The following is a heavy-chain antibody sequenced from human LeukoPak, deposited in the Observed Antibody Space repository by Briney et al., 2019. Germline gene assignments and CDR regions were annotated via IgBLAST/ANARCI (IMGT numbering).Heavy chain of an antibody. D-gene: IGHD4-17*01. V-gene: IGHV3-43*02. CDR1: GFTFGDYA. Sequence: GGSLRLSCAASGFTFGDYAMHWVRQAPGKGLEWLSLISWDGASTDYAESLKGRVAISRDNSKNSLALQMNSLRAEDTALYYCAKDVDDFGDYVLDHWGQGTLVTVSS. CDR3: AKDVDDFGDYVLDH. J-gene: IGHJ4*02. CDR2: ISWDGAST.